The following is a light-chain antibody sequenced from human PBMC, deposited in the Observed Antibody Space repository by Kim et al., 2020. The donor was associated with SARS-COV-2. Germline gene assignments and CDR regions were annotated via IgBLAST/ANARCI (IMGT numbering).Light chain of an antibody. J-gene: IGLJ3*02. V-gene: IGLV3-1*01. CDR3: QAWDSSTWV. CDR2: RDN. CDR1: KLGDKY. Sequence: SYELTQPPSVSVSPGQTASITCSGDKLGDKYACWYQQKPGQSPVLVIYRDNQRPSGIPERFSGSNSGNTAPLTISGTQAMDEADYYCQAWDSSTWVFGGG.